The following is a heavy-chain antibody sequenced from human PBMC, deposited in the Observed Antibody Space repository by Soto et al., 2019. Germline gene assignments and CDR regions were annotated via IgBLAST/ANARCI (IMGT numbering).Heavy chain of an antibody. V-gene: IGHV4-34*01. Sequence: SETLSLTCAVYGGSFSGYYWSWIRQPPGKGLEWIGEINHSGSTNYNPSLKSRVTISVDTSKNQFSLKLSSVTAADTAVYYCARGPSRRSPMTTVTRRPGRYFDYWGQGTLVTVSS. CDR3: ARGPSRRSPMTTVTRRPGRYFDY. CDR2: INHSGST. D-gene: IGHD4-17*01. J-gene: IGHJ4*02. CDR1: GGSFSGYY.